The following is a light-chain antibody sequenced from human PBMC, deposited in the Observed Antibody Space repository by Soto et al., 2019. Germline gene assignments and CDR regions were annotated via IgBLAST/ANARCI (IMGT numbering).Light chain of an antibody. CDR3: QSYDSSLRGSRV. J-gene: IGLJ3*02. Sequence: QSVLTQPPSVSGAPGQRVTISCTGNSSNIWTGYDVHWYQHLPGTAPKLLIYDNTNRPSGVPNRFSGSKSGTSASLAITGLQAEDEADYYCQSYDSSLRGSRVFGGGTKVTVL. CDR1: SSNIWTGYD. CDR2: DNT. V-gene: IGLV1-40*01.